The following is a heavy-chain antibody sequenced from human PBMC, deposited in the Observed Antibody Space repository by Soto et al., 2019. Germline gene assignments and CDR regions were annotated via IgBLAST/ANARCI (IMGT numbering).Heavy chain of an antibody. CDR1: GFTFDDYA. CDR2: ISWNSGSI. V-gene: IGHV3-9*01. D-gene: IGHD5-12*01. CDR3: AKDIGPYIVATIGFDY. J-gene: IGHJ4*02. Sequence: PGGSLRLSCAASGFTFDDYAMHWVRQAPGKGLEWVSGISWNSGSIGYADSVKGRFTISRDNAKNSLYLQMNSLRAEDTALYYCAKDIGPYIVATIGFDYWGQGTLGTVSS.